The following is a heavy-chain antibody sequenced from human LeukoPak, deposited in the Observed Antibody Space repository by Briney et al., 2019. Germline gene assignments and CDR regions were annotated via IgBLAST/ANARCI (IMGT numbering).Heavy chain of an antibody. Sequence: PSQTLSLTCTVSGGSISSGDYYWSWIRQPPGKGLEWIGYIYYSGSTNYNPSLKSRVTISVDTSKNQFSLKLSSVTAADTAVYYCARSDTYYYDSSGYPNWFDPWGQGTLVTVSS. CDR1: GGSISSGDYY. D-gene: IGHD3-22*01. CDR2: IYYSGST. J-gene: IGHJ5*02. CDR3: ARSDTYYYDSSGYPNWFDP. V-gene: IGHV4-61*08.